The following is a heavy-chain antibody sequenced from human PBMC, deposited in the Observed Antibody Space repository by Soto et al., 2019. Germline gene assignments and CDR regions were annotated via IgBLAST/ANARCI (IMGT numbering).Heavy chain of an antibody. Sequence: QVQLVQSGAEVKKPGASVTVSCKASGYTFTTYGITWVRQAPGQGLEWMGWISAYNGNTNYAQKLQGRVTMTTDTSTSTAYMELRSLRSDATAVDYCARERVVTVPLDYWGQGTLVTVSS. CDR2: ISAYNGNT. CDR3: ARERVVTVPLDY. D-gene: IGHD3-3*01. CDR1: GYTFTTYG. J-gene: IGHJ4*02. V-gene: IGHV1-18*04.